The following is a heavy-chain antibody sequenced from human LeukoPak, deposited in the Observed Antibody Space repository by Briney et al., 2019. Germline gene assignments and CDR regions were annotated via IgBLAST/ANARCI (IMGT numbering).Heavy chain of an antibody. Sequence: SVKVSCKASGGTFSSYAISWVRQARGQGLEWMGMIIHIFGTANYAQKFLGRVTITTDESTRTAYMELSSLRSEDTAVYYCARGGGNSRLGGYYYYMDVWGKGTTVTVSS. CDR1: GGTFSSYA. V-gene: IGHV1-69*05. CDR3: ARGGGNSRLGGYYYYMDV. CDR2: IIHIFGTA. J-gene: IGHJ6*03. D-gene: IGHD4-23*01.